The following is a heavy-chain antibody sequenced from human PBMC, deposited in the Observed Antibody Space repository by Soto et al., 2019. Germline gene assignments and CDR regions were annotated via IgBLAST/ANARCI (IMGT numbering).Heavy chain of an antibody. V-gene: IGHV3-74*01. Sequence: EVQLVESGGGLVQPGGSLRLSCAASGFTFSDYWMHWVRQAPGKGLMWVSRINSDGGNRRYAGSVEGRFTISRDNAKNTLYLQMNSLRAEDTAVYYCAKGAQWLVPNWFDPWGQGTLVTVSS. CDR1: GFTFSDYW. CDR3: AKGAQWLVPNWFDP. CDR2: INSDGGNR. D-gene: IGHD6-19*01. J-gene: IGHJ5*02.